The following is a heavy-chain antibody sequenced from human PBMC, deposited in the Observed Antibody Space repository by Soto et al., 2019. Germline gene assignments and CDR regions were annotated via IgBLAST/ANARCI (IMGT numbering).Heavy chain of an antibody. CDR2: ISSSSSYI. D-gene: IGHD2-15*01. CDR1: GFTFSSYS. J-gene: IGHJ6*02. V-gene: IGHV3-21*01. CDR3: ASTSPLNCSGGSCYPNHYYYYYGMDV. Sequence: PGGSLRLSCAASGFTFSSYSMNWVRQAPGKGIEWVTSISSSSSYIYYADSVKGRFTISRDNAKNSLYLQMNSLRAEDTAVYYCASTSPLNCSGGSCYPNHYYYYYGMDVWGQGTTVTVSS.